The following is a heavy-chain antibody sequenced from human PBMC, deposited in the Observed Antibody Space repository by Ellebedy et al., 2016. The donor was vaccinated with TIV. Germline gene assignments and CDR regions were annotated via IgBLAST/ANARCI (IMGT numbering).Heavy chain of an antibody. J-gene: IGHJ3*02. Sequence: SVKVSXXASGGTFSSYAISWVRQAPGQGLEWMGGIIPIFGTANYAQKFQGRVTITADESTSTAYMELSSLRSEDTAVYYCARSPPTIVGAPRGAFDIWGQGTMVTVSS. D-gene: IGHD1-26*01. CDR1: GGTFSSYA. CDR3: ARSPPTIVGAPRGAFDI. CDR2: IIPIFGTA. V-gene: IGHV1-69*13.